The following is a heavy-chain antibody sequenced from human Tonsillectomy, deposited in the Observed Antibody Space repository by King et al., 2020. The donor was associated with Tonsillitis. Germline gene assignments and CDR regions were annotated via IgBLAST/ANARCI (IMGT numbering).Heavy chain of an antibody. CDR2: ISGDGGVT. Sequence: VQLVESGGGVVQPGGSLRLSCAASGFTFDEYAMHWVRQVPGKGLEWVSRISGDGGVTHFADSVKGRFTISRDKSKNSLYLHMNSLRTEDTALYYCAKDYYGSGTYYNPFDIWGRGTMVTVSS. J-gene: IGHJ3*02. D-gene: IGHD3-10*01. V-gene: IGHV3-43*02. CDR1: GFTFDEYA. CDR3: AKDYYGSGTYYNPFDI.